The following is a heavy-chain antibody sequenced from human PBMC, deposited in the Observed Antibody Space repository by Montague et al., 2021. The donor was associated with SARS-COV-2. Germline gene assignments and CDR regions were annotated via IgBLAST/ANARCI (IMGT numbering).Heavy chain of an antibody. V-gene: IGHV4-34*01. J-gene: IGHJ6*03. D-gene: IGHD2/OR15-2a*01. CDR1: GGSFSGYY. Sequence: SETLSLTCGVSGGSFSGYYWSWVRQPPGEGLEWIGEINQSGSINYNPSLKSRVTMLVDSSKNQFSLKLTSVTAADTAVYYCARGQQGVNLVIVVFGCYDYLDVWGKGTPVTVSS. CDR3: ARGQQGVNLVIVVFGCYDYLDV. CDR2: INQSGSI.